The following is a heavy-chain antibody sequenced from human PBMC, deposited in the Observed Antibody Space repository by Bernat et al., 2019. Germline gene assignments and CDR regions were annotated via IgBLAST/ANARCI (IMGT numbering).Heavy chain of an antibody. J-gene: IGHJ4*02. CDR3: ARAPARGDYPFDY. Sequence: QVQLQESGPGLVKPSETLSLTWTVSGGSISSYYWSWIRQPPGKGLEWIGYIYYSGSTNYNPSLKSRVTISVDTSKNQFSLKLSSVTAADTAVYYCARAPARGDYPFDYWGQGTLVTVSS. D-gene: IGHD4-17*01. CDR2: IYYSGST. V-gene: IGHV4-59*01. CDR1: GGSISSYY.